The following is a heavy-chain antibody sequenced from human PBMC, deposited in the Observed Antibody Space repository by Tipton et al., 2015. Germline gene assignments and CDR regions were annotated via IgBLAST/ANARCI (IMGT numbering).Heavy chain of an antibody. V-gene: IGHV5-51*01. D-gene: IGHD2-2*01. CDR1: GSSFINTW. CDR2: IYPADSDT. CDR3: ARQTNVVVDGSTKAAWFDP. Sequence: QLVQSGAEVRKPGESLKISCKGSGSSFINTWIAWVRQMPGKGLEWMGIIYPADSDTRYSPSFQGQVTISADNSINTAYLQWSSLKASDTAIYYCARQTNVVVDGSTKAAWFDPWGQGTLVTVSS. J-gene: IGHJ5*02.